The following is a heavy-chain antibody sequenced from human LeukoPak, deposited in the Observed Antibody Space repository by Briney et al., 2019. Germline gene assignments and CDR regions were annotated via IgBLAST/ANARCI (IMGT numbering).Heavy chain of an antibody. D-gene: IGHD3-22*01. J-gene: IGHJ3*02. V-gene: IGHV4-59*08. CDR2: IYYSGSI. Sequence: SETLSLTCTVSGGSISSYYWSWIRQPPGKGLEWIGYIYYSGSINYNPSLKSRVTISVDTSKNQFSLKLSSVTAADTAVYYCARQGPGYYYDSSGYYQDAFDIWGQGTMVTVSS. CDR3: ARQGPGYYYDSSGYYQDAFDI. CDR1: GGSISSYY.